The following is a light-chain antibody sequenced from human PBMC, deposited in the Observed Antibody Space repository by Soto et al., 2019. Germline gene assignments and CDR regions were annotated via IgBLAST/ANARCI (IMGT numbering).Light chain of an antibody. CDR1: QNVNSN. Sequence: EIVMTQSPATLSVSPGERATLSCRASQNVNSNLAWYEQKPGQAPRLLIHGASTRATGIPGRFSGSGSATEFTLTISSLQSEDFAVYYCQHYNNWPPLTFGGGTKVEIK. CDR3: QHYNNWPPLT. V-gene: IGKV3-15*01. CDR2: GAS. J-gene: IGKJ4*01.